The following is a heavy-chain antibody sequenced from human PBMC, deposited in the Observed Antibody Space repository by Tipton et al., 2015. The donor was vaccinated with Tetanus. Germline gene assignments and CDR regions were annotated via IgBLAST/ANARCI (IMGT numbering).Heavy chain of an antibody. V-gene: IGHV5-51*03. CDR2: IYPDASQT. J-gene: IGHJ5*02. CDR3: ARLLFHDVWFDP. Sequence: VQLVQSGAEVKKQGESLKISCAASGYSFSNYWIGWVRQMPGRGPEWMGIIYPDASQTIYTPSFQGQVTISVDKSINTVYLQWRSLRASDTAMYFCARLLFHDVWFDPWGQGTLVTVSS. CDR1: GYSFSNYW. D-gene: IGHD3-3*01.